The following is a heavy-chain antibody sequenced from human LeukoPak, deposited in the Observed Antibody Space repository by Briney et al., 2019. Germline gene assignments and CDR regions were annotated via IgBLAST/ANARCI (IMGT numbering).Heavy chain of an antibody. V-gene: IGHV3-48*03. CDR2: ISGSGRTM. CDR3: ARGVEGSYYYDSSGKGNALDI. CDR1: GFTFSSYE. D-gene: IGHD3-22*01. Sequence: GGSLRLSCAASGFTFSSYEMNWVRQAPGKGLEWVSYISGSGRTMSYADSVKGRFTISRDNAKNSLYLQMNSLRDEDTAVYYCARGVEGSYYYDSSGKGNALDIWGQGTTVTVSS. J-gene: IGHJ3*02.